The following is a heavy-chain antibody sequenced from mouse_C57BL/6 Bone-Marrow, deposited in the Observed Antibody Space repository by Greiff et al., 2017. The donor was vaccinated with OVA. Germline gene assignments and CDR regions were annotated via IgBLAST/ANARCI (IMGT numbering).Heavy chain of an antibody. CDR1: GYTFTSYW. V-gene: IGHV1-55*01. CDR2: IYPGSGST. D-gene: IGHD2-3*01. Sequence: QVQLQQPGAELVKPGASVKMSCKASGYTFTSYWITWVKQRPGPGLEWIGDIYPGSGSTNYNEKFKSKATLTVDTSSSTAYMQLSSLTSEDSAVDYCARPHDEGAWVAYWGQGTLVTVSA. J-gene: IGHJ3*01. CDR3: ARPHDEGAWVAY.